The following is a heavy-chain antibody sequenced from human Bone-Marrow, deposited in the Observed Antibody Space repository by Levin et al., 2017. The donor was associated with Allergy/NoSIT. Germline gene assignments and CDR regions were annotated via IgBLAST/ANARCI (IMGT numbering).Heavy chain of an antibody. V-gene: IGHV4-38-2*01. CDR1: GFSIADGHY. D-gene: IGHD3-16*02. CDR2: IYHRGRT. Sequence: PSETLSLTCAVSGFSIADGHYWAWIRQSPDKGLVWIGTIYHRGRTDYNPSFRDRVTISVDTSKNQFSLRLTSVTAADTAVYYCARYSGSYPPFDYWGQGARVSVSS. J-gene: IGHJ4*02. CDR3: ARYSGSYPPFDY.